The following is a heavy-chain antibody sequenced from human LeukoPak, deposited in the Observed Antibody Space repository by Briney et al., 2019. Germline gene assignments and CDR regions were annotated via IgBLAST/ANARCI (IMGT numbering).Heavy chain of an antibody. D-gene: IGHD1-7*01. J-gene: IGHJ4*02. Sequence: GGSLRLSCAASGFTFSSYAMHWVRQAPGKGLEWVAVISYDGSNKYYADSVKGRFTISRDNAKNSLYLQMNSLRAEDTAVYYCARAPNYRFDYWGQGTLVTVSS. CDR3: ARAPNYRFDY. CDR2: ISYDGSNK. CDR1: GFTFSSYA. V-gene: IGHV3-30-3*01.